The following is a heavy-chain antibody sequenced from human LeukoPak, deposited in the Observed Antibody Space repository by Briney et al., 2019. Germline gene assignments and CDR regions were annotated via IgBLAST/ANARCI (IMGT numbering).Heavy chain of an antibody. J-gene: IGHJ4*02. D-gene: IGHD6-19*01. CDR1: GFTVDAYA. V-gene: IGHV3-9*01. Sequence: PGRSLSLSCAVSGFTVDAYAMHWVRQPPGKGLEWVSGISWNSGSIDYADSVKGRFTISRDNAKNSLYLQMNSLRVEDTAFYYCAKDNRRHYTSGPNPDSLHWGQGALVTVSS. CDR3: AKDNRRHYTSGPNPDSLH. CDR2: ISWNSGSI.